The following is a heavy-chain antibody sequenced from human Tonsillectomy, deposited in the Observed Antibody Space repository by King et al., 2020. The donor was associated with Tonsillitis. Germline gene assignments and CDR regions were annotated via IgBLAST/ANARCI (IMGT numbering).Heavy chain of an antibody. D-gene: IGHD3-9*01. J-gene: IGHJ4*02. CDR1: GYTSTTYG. Sequence: HVQLVESGAEVKKPGASVKVSCKASGYTSTTYGITWVRQAPGQGLEWMGWINAYNGNTLYAQKLQGRVTITTDTSTRTAYMELRSLRSDDTAVYYCALDILTGFYDYWGQGTLVTVSS. V-gene: IGHV1-18*01. CDR3: ALDILTGFYDY. CDR2: INAYNGNT.